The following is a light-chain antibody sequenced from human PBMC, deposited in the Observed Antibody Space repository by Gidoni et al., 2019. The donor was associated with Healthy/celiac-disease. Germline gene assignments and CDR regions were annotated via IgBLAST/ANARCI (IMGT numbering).Light chain of an antibody. Sequence: QSALPQPPSVSGSPGQSVTISCTGTSSDVGSYNRVSWYQQPPGTAPKLMIYEVSNRPSGVPDRFSGSKSGNTASLTISGLQAEDEADYYCSSYTSSSSLVFGTGTKVTVL. J-gene: IGLJ1*01. CDR2: EVS. CDR3: SSYTSSSSLV. V-gene: IGLV2-18*02. CDR1: SSDVGSYNR.